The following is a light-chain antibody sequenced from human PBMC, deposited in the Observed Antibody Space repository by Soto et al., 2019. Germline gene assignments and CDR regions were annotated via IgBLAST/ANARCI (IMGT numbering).Light chain of an antibody. J-gene: IGKJ5*01. Sequence: DIQMTQSPSSVSASVGDSVTITCRASQDVSSWLAWYQQKPGKAPKLLIYAASSLPSGVHSRFCGRGSVTVFSLTIGSLQPEDFAIYYFQQANSFPLSFGQGTRLEI. V-gene: IGKV1-12*02. CDR3: QQANSFPLS. CDR2: AAS. CDR1: QDVSSW.